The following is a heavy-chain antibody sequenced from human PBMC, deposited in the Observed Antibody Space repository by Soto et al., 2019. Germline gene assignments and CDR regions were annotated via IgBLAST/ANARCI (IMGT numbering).Heavy chain of an antibody. D-gene: IGHD3-22*01. CDR3: ARDLDGLHDDTSGPFPRPG. Sequence: SETLSLTCTVSGGSISSDDYYWSWIRQAPGRGLEWIGYIHSSGSIYYNPSLKSRATMSIDTAGNQFSLKVSSVTVADTSVYYCARDLDGLHDDTSGPFPRPGWGQGTLVTVS. V-gene: IGHV4-30-4*01. J-gene: IGHJ1*01. CDR1: GGSISSDDYY. CDR2: IHSSGSI.